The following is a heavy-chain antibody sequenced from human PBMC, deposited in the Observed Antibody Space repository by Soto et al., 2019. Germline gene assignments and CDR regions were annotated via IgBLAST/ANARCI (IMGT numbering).Heavy chain of an antibody. D-gene: IGHD2-8*02. CDR3: ARGVTGGRGPIIIVYYFDY. J-gene: IGHJ4*02. V-gene: IGHV4-4*02. Sequence: PSETLSLTCAVSGGSISRDYWWLWVRQDPGVGLEWIGEIYHTGGTNSNPSLESRVTISVDTSKNQFSLKSNSLTAADTAVSLCARGVTGGRGPIIIVYYFDYWGQGTLVTVSS. CDR2: IYHTGGT. CDR1: GGSISRDYW.